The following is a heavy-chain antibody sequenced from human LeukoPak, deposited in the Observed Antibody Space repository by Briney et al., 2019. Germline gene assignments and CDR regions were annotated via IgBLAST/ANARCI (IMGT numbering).Heavy chain of an antibody. CDR1: GFVLGEYV. CDR3: TRNRSLDYFDY. Sequence: SLSLSRTTSGFVLGEYVISGFRQAPERGVEGVGFFRSKAVGRTTEYAASVKGRFTISRDDSKSVGYLQMTSLKTEDTAMYYCTRNRSLDYFDYWGQGTLVTVSS. V-gene: IGHV3-49*03. J-gene: IGHJ4*02. CDR2: FRSKAVGRTT.